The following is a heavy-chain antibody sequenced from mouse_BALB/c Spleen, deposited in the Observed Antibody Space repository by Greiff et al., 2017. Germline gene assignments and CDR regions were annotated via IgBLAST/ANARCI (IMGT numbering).Heavy chain of an antibody. CDR2: IDPANGNT. V-gene: IGHV14-3*02. Sequence: EVQLQQSGAELVKPGASVKLSCTASGFNIKDTYMHWVKQRPEQGLEWIGRIDPANGNTKYDPKFQGKATITADTSSNTAYLQLSSLTSEDTAVYYCARSNYYGSSLFDYWGQGTTLTVSS. J-gene: IGHJ2*01. D-gene: IGHD1-1*01. CDR1: GFNIKDTY. CDR3: ARSNYYGSSLFDY.